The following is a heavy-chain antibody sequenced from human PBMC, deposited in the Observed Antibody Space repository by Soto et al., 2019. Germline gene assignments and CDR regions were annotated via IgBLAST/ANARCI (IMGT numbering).Heavy chain of an antibody. D-gene: IGHD2-8*01. V-gene: IGHV3-7*01. CDR2: INQDGSDQ. CDR1: GFTFSSHW. CDR3: ATSMRHTLNP. J-gene: IGHJ5*02. Sequence: EVQVVESGGDLVQPGGSLRLSCAASGFTFSSHWMTWVRQVPGKGLEWVANINQDGSDQYYVDSVKGRFTISRDNAKNSLCLPMNSLRVEATAVYYCATSMRHTLNPWGQGTLVTVSS.